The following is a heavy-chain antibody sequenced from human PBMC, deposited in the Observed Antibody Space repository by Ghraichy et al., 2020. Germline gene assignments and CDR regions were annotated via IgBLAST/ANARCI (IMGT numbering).Heavy chain of an antibody. J-gene: IGHJ4*02. CDR3: ARDGVGATGVLDY. Sequence: GGSLRLSCAASGFTFSSYAMHWVRQAPGKGLEWVAVISYDGSNKYYADSVKGRFTISRDNSKNTLYLQMNSLRAEDTAVYYCARDGVGATGVLDYWGQGTLVTVSS. D-gene: IGHD1-26*01. V-gene: IGHV3-30-3*01. CDR1: GFTFSSYA. CDR2: ISYDGSNK.